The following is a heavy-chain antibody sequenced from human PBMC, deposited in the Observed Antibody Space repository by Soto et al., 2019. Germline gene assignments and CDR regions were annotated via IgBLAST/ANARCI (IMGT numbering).Heavy chain of an antibody. CDR2: VSYDGGSK. V-gene: IGHV3-30*03. D-gene: IGHD2-15*01. Sequence: QVHLVESGGGVVQPGRSLRLSCAASGFSFSTYGMHWVRQAPGKGLEWVAVVSYDGGSKYYADSAKGRFTISRDNSKKMAFLEMNSLRPEDTAVYYCAIDYCRGGTCYTYHFDNWGQGTLVTVSS. J-gene: IGHJ4*02. CDR3: AIDYCRGGTCYTYHFDN. CDR1: GFSFSTYG.